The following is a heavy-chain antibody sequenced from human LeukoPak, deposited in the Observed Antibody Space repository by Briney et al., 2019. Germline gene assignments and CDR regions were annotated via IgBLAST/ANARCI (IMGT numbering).Heavy chain of an antibody. J-gene: IGHJ4*02. CDR2: IYYSGST. D-gene: IGHD3-22*01. V-gene: IGHV4-59*08. CDR1: GGSISSYY. CDR3: ARGNTWLTSK. Sequence: SETLSLTCTVSGGSISSYYWSWIRQPPGKGLEWIGYIYYSGSTNYNPSLKSRVTISVDTSKNQYSLKLSSVTATDTAFYYCARGNTWLTSKWGQGTLVIVSS.